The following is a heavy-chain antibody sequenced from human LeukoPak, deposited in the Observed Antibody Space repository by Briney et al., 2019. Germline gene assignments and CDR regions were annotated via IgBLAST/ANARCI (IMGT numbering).Heavy chain of an antibody. CDR3: ARSGLGYCSGGSCYDY. CDR2: ISSSSSYI. Sequence: GGSLRLSCAASGFTFSSYSMNWVRQAPGKRLEWVSSISSSSSYIYYADSVKARFTISRDNAKTSLYLQMNSLRADDTAVYYCARSGLGYCSGGSCYDYWGQGTLVTVSS. CDR1: GFTFSSYS. V-gene: IGHV3-21*01. D-gene: IGHD2-15*01. J-gene: IGHJ4*02.